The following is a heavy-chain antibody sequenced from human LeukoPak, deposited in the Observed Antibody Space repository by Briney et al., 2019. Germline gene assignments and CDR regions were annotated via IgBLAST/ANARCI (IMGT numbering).Heavy chain of an antibody. Sequence: SVTVSCTASGCTFRNYALSWVRQAPGQGLEWMGGLIPLFGRAEYAQKFQGRVTIIADEATNTAYLELSSLTSDDTAIYYCASPKENNDYYFDYWGQGTLVTVST. CDR1: GCTFRNYA. V-gene: IGHV1-69*13. D-gene: IGHD1/OR15-1a*01. CDR3: ASPKENNDYYFDY. CDR2: LIPLFGRA. J-gene: IGHJ4*02.